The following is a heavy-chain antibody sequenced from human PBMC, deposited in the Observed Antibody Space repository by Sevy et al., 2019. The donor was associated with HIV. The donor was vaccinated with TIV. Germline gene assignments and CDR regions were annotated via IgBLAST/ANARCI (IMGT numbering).Heavy chain of an antibody. V-gene: IGHV1-69*13. CDR2: IIPIFGTA. CDR3: ARDRIWGRGGGIVGGKDYYYDMDV. J-gene: IGHJ6*03. D-gene: IGHD1-26*01. Sequence: ASVKVSCKASGGTFSSYAISWVRQAPGQGLEWMGGIIPIFGTANYAQKFQGRVTITADESTGTAYMELSSLRSEDTAVYYCARDRIWGRGGGIVGGKDYYYDMDVWGKGTTVTVSS. CDR1: GGTFSSYA.